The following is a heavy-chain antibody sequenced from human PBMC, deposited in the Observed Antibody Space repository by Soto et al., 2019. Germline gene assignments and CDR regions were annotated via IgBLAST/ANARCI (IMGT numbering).Heavy chain of an antibody. CDR1: GFIFSSYA. Sequence: WGSLRVSCESSGFIFSSYAMNWVRQAPGKGLQWVSSITGSSDYTSYIASVKGRFTISRDNSKNTLYLQMNSLRAEDTAVYFCAKEQTTGAHYALDYWSQGTLVTVSS. D-gene: IGHD2-8*02. CDR3: AKEQTTGAHYALDY. V-gene: IGHV3-23*01. J-gene: IGHJ4*02. CDR2: ITGSSDYT.